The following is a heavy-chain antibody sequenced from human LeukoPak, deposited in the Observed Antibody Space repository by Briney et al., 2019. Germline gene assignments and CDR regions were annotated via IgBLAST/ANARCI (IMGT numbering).Heavy chain of an antibody. V-gene: IGHV3-7*01. J-gene: IGHJ3*02. CDR1: GFTFSNSY. CDR2: IIPDGSQG. D-gene: IGHD2-21*01. Sequence: PGGSLRLSCEASGFTFSNSYMSWVRQAPGKGLEWVAIIIPDGSQGSYVDSVKGRFAISRDNALNSLFLQMNSLSAEDTAVYYCARDPAYGALDIWGQGTTVTVSS. CDR3: ARDPAYGALDI.